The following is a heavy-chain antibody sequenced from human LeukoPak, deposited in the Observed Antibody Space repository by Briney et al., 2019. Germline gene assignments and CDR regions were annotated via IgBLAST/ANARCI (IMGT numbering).Heavy chain of an antibody. D-gene: IGHD4-17*01. CDR2: ISSSSSYI. CDR1: GFIFSSYS. Sequence: GGSLRLSCAASGFIFSSYSMNWVRQAPGKGLEWVSSISSSSSYIYYADSVKGRFTISRDNAKNSLYLQMNSLRAEDTAVYYCARGVVDYGDPDDAFDIWGQGTMVTVSS. CDR3: ARGVVDYGDPDDAFDI. J-gene: IGHJ3*02. V-gene: IGHV3-21*01.